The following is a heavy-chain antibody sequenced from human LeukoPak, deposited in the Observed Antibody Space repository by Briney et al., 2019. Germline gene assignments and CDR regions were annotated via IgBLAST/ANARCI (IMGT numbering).Heavy chain of an antibody. CDR1: GFTFSNYA. CDR3: ATIGDRRIGELYRIDY. D-gene: IGHD1-26*01. J-gene: IGHJ4*02. V-gene: IGHV3-30*04. Sequence: PGGSLRLSCAASGFTFSNYAMHWVRQAPGKGLEWVAVVSYDGSNKYYADSVKGRFTISRDNSKNTLYLQMNSLRPEDAAIYYCATIGDRRIGELYRIDYWGQGTLVTVSS. CDR2: VSYDGSNK.